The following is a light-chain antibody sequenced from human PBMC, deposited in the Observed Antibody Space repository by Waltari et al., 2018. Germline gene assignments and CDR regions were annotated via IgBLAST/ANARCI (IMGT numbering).Light chain of an antibody. CDR2: KAS. CDR1: QSISNW. CDR3: QQYNSYPFT. V-gene: IGKV1-5*03. J-gene: IGKJ3*01. Sequence: DIQMTQSPSTLSASVGDSVTITCRASQSISNWLAWYHQKPGRAPRLLIHKASSLESGVPSRFSGSGSGTEFTFTISSLQPDDFATYYCQQYNSYPFTFGPGTKVDVK.